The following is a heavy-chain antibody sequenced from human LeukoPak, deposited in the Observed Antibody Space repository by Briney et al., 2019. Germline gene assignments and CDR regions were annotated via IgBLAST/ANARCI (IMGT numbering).Heavy chain of an antibody. CDR1: GYSFTTYW. D-gene: IGHD5/OR15-5a*01. Sequence: GESLKISCKASGYSFTTYWIGWVRQLPGKGLEWMGTIYPGDADTRYSPSFPGQVTISADKSITTAYLQWSSLKASDTAIYYCARRGSTAEWFDPWGQGTLVTVSS. J-gene: IGHJ5*02. CDR3: ARRGSTAEWFDP. V-gene: IGHV5-51*01. CDR2: IYPGDADT.